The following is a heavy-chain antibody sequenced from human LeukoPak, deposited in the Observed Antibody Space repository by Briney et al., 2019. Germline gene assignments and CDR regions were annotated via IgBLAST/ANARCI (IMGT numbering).Heavy chain of an antibody. CDR2: IYYSGST. Sequence: PSQTLSLTCTVSSGSISSGDYYWSWIRQPPGKGLEWIGYIYYSGSTYYNPSLKSRLIISVDTSKNQFSLKLNSVTAADTAVYYCARGGSSYGYYFDYWGQGTLVTVSS. CDR1: SGSISSGDYY. J-gene: IGHJ4*02. D-gene: IGHD5-18*01. CDR3: ARGGSSYGYYFDY. V-gene: IGHV4-30-4*01.